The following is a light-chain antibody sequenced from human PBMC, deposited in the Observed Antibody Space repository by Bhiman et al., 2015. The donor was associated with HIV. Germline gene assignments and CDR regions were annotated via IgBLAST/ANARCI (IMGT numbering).Light chain of an antibody. CDR2: DVS. J-gene: IGLJ2*01. CDR1: SSDVGGYNY. CDR3: CSYAGTYTWI. V-gene: IGLV2-11*01. Sequence: QSALTQPRSVSGSPGQSVTISCTGTSSDVGGYNYVSWYQHHPGKAPKLMIYDVSKRPSGVSKRFSGSKSGNTASLTISGLQAEDEADYYCCSYAGTYTWIFGGGTKLTVL.